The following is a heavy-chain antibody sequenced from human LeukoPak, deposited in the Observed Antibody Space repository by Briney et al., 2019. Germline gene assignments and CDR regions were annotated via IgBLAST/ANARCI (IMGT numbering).Heavy chain of an antibody. J-gene: IGHJ5*02. CDR2: IYHSGST. Sequence: SQTLSLTCAVSGGSISSSGYSWSWIRQPPGKGLEWIGYIYHSGSTYYNPSLKSRVTISVDRSKNQFSLKLSSVTAADTAVYYCASLRSIANWFDPWGQGTLVTASS. D-gene: IGHD3-22*01. CDR3: ASLRSIANWFDP. CDR1: GGSISSSGYS. V-gene: IGHV4-30-2*01.